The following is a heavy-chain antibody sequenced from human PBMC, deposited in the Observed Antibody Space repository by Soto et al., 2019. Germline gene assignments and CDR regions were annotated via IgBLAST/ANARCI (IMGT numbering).Heavy chain of an antibody. CDR3: ARGWIIVGATGDAFDI. J-gene: IGHJ3*02. D-gene: IGHD1-26*01. V-gene: IGHV1-18*01. Sequence: GASLKVSCKASGYTFTSYGISWVQQSPGQGLEWMGWISAYNGNTNYAQKLQGRVTMTTDTSTSTAYMELRSLRSDDTAVYYCARGWIIVGATGDAFDIWGQGTMVTVS. CDR2: ISAYNGNT. CDR1: GYTFTSYG.